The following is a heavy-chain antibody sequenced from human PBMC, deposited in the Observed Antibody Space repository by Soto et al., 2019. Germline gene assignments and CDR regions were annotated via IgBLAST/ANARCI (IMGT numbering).Heavy chain of an antibody. Sequence: AASVKVSCKVSGYTLTELSMHWVRQAPGKGLEWMGGFDPEDGETIYAQKFQGRVTMTEDTSTDTAYMELSSLRSEDTAVYYCALSPFSGTSYYYYGMDVWGQGTTVTVSS. CDR2: FDPEDGET. CDR1: GYTLTELS. J-gene: IGHJ6*02. D-gene: IGHD1-26*01. CDR3: ALSPFSGTSYYYYGMDV. V-gene: IGHV1-24*01.